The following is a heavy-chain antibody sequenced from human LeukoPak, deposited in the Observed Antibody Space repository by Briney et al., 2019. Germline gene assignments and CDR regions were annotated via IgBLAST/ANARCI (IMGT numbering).Heavy chain of an antibody. CDR3: ARDYSSGWPNFDY. CDR2: ISAYNGNT. CDR1: GYTFTGYY. D-gene: IGHD6-19*01. J-gene: IGHJ4*02. V-gene: IGHV1-18*04. Sequence: ASVKVSGKASGYTFTGYYMHWVRQAPGQGLEWMGWISAYNGNTNYAQKLQGRVTMTTDTSTSTAYMELRSLRSDDTAVYYCARDYSSGWPNFDYWGQGTLVTVSS.